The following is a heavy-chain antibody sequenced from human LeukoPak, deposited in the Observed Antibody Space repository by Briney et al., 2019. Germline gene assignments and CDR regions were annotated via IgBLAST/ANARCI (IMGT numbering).Heavy chain of an antibody. CDR1: GFTFSSYW. CDR3: ARRQYGSGRFNWFDP. CDR2: IKQDGSEK. Sequence: GGSLRLSCAASGFTFSSYWMSWVRQAPGKGLEWVANIKQDGSEKYYVDSVKGRFTISRDNAKNSLYLQMNSLRAEDTAVYYCARRQYGSGRFNWFDPWGQGTLVTVSS. V-gene: IGHV3-7*01. D-gene: IGHD3-10*01. J-gene: IGHJ5*02.